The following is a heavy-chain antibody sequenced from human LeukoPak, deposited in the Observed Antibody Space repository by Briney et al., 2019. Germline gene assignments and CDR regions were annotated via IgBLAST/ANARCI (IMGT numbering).Heavy chain of an antibody. D-gene: IGHD4-17*01. J-gene: IGHJ4*02. CDR2: IIPIFGTA. V-gene: IGHV1-69*13. Sequence: SVKVSCKASGGTFSSYAISWVRQAPGQGLEWMGGIIPIFGTANYAQKFQGRVTITADESTSTAYMELSSLRSEDTAVYYCARTTVTTGDFDYWGQGTLVTVSS. CDR3: ARTTVTTGDFDY. CDR1: GGTFSSYA.